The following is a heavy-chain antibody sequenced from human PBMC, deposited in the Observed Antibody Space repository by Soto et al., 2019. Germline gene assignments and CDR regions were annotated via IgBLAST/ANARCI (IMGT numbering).Heavy chain of an antibody. V-gene: IGHV1-2*04. D-gene: IGHD3-22*01. J-gene: IGHJ4*02. CDR1: GYTFTGYY. CDR2: INPNSGGT. CDR3: ARDYYYDSSGYLFDY. Sequence: GASVKVSCKASGYTFTGYYMHWVRQAPGQGLEWMGWINPNSGGTNYAQKFQGWVTMTRDTSISTAYMELSRLRSDDTAVYYCARDYYYDSSGYLFDYWGQGXLVTVSS.